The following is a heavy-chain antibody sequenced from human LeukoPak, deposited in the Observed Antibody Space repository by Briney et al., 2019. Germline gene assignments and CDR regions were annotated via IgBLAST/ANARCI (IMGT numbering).Heavy chain of an antibody. CDR1: GYTFTSYY. Sequence: ASVKVSCKGSGYTFTSYYIHWVRQAPGQGLEWMGIINPSGGSTTYAQKFQGRVTMTRDTSTSTVYMELSSLRSEDTAVYYCARDTEDFDYWGQGTLVTVSS. V-gene: IGHV1-46*01. CDR3: ARDTEDFDY. CDR2: INPSGGST. J-gene: IGHJ4*02.